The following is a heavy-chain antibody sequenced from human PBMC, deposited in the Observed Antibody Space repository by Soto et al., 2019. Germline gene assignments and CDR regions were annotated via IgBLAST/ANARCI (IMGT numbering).Heavy chain of an antibody. Sequence: QLQLQESGPGLVKPSETLSLTCTVSGGSISCSPYYWGWIRQPPGKGLEWIGNIYYNGNTFYNPSLKSRVTISVDTSKNQFSLKLSSVTAADTAVYYCARHGPLSNNWNQLDYWGQGTLVTVSS. CDR1: GGSISCSPYY. V-gene: IGHV4-39*01. D-gene: IGHD1-1*01. J-gene: IGHJ4*02. CDR2: IYYNGNT. CDR3: ARHGPLSNNWNQLDY.